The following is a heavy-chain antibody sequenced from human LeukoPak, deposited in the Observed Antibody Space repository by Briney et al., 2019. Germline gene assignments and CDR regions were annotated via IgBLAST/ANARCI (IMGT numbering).Heavy chain of an antibody. J-gene: IGHJ4*02. CDR3: ARGIAARPFDY. V-gene: IGHV1-46*01. Sequence: ASVKVSCKASGYTFTSYYMHWVRQAPGQGLEWMGTINPSGGSTSYAQKFQGRVTMTRDMSTSTVYMELSSLRSEDTAVYYCARGIAARPFDYWGQGTLVTVSS. CDR2: INPSGGST. D-gene: IGHD6-6*01. CDR1: GYTFTSYY.